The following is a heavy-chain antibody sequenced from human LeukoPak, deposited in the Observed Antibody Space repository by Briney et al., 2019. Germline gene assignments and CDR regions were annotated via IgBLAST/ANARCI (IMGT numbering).Heavy chain of an antibody. CDR3: ARDCYYDSSGYYYAVDGFDY. CDR2: ISSSSSTI. CDR1: GFTFSSYS. V-gene: IGHV3-48*04. J-gene: IGHJ4*02. Sequence: GGSQRLSCAAPGFTFSSYSMNWVRQAPGKGLEWVSYISSSSSTIYYADSVKGRFTISRDNAKNSLYLQMNSLRAEDTAVYYCARDCYYDSSGYYYAVDGFDYWGQGTLVTVSS. D-gene: IGHD3-22*01.